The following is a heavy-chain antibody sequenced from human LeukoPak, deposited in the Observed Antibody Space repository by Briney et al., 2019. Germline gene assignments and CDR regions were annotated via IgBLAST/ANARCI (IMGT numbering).Heavy chain of an antibody. Sequence: SETLSLTCTVFGGSIRGYHWSWIRQPPGKGQEWIGHFYYSGSTNFNPSLKSRVTISGDTSKNQFSLKLSSVTAADTAVYYCARLSYSSGWCSGWGQGTLVTVSS. D-gene: IGHD6-19*01. V-gene: IGHV4-59*08. CDR2: FYYSGST. CDR3: ARLSYSSGWCSG. CDR1: GGSIRGYH. J-gene: IGHJ4*02.